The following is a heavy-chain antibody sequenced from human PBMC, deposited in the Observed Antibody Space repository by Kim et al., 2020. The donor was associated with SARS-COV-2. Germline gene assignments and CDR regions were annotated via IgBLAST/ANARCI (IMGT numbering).Heavy chain of an antibody. CDR1: GYTFTGYY. CDR2: INPNSGGT. J-gene: IGHJ6*02. Sequence: ASVKVSCKASGYTFTGYYMHWVRQAPGQGLEWMGWINPNSGGTNYAQKFQGWVTMTRDTSISTAYMELSRLRSDDTAVYYCARTMVRDPFMDVWGQGTTVTVSS. D-gene: IGHD3-10*01. CDR3: ARTMVRDPFMDV. V-gene: IGHV1-2*04.